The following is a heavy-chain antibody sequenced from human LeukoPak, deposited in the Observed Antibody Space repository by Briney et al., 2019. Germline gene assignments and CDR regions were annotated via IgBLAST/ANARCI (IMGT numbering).Heavy chain of an antibody. J-gene: IGHJ4*02. CDR3: ARTRDFWNGYFDY. V-gene: IGHV4-30-2*01. CDR1: GGSITSGTYY. Sequence: SETLSLTCDVSGGSITSGTYYWSWIRQPPGKGLEWVGYILHSGSTYQNPSLKSRVTISVDTSKSQFSLKLSSVTAADTAVYYCARTRDFWNGYFDYWGQGTLVTVSS. D-gene: IGHD3-3*01. CDR2: ILHSGST.